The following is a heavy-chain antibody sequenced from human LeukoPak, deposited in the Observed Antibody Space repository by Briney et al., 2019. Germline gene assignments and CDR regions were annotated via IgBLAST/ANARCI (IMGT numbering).Heavy chain of an antibody. D-gene: IGHD5-18*01. Sequence: SVKVSCKASGGTFSSYAISWVRQAPGQGLEWMGGIIPIFGTANYAQRFQGRVTITTDESTSTAYMELSSLRSEDTAVYYCAMRDTAMVDYWGQETLVTVSS. CDR2: IIPIFGTA. V-gene: IGHV1-69*05. J-gene: IGHJ4*02. CDR1: GGTFSSYA. CDR3: AMRDTAMVDY.